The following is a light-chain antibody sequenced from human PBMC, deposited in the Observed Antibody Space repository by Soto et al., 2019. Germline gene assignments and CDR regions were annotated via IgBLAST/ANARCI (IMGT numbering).Light chain of an antibody. CDR1: QSVSSN. V-gene: IGKV3-15*01. J-gene: IGKJ1*01. CDR3: QQYNNWPRT. Sequence: EIVMTQSPATLSVSPGERATLSCRASQSVSSNLAWYQHKPGQAPRLLLYGPSTMATGIPARFSGSGSGTEFTLTISSLQSEDFEGYYCQQYNNWPRTFGQGTKVEIK. CDR2: GPS.